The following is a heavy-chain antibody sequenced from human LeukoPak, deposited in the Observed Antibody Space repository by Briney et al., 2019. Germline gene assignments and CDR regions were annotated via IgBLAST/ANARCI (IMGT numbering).Heavy chain of an antibody. V-gene: IGHV4-34*01. D-gene: IGHD2-2*01. CDR3: ARGSIEYQLLAYWYFDL. CDR2: INQSGST. J-gene: IGHJ2*01. CDR1: GGSFSGYY. Sequence: SGTLSLTCAVYGGSFSGYYWSWIRQPPGKGLEWIGQINQSGSTNYNPSLKSRVTISLDTSKNQFSLKLSSVTAADTAVYYCARGSIEYQLLAYWYFDLWGRGTPVTVSS.